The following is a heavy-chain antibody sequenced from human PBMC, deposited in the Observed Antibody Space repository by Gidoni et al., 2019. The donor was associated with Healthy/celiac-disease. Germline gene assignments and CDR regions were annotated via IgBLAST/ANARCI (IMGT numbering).Heavy chain of an antibody. CDR2: IYTSGST. CDR3: ARGNSGWYIRYNWFDP. J-gene: IGHJ5*02. Sequence: QVQLQESGPGLVKPSQTLSLTCTVSGGSISSGSYYWSWIRQPAGKGLEWIGRIYTSGSTNYNPSLKSRVTISVDTSKNQFSLKLSSVTAADTAVYYCARGNSGWYIRYNWFDPWGQGTLVTVSS. V-gene: IGHV4-61*02. CDR1: GGSISSGSYY. D-gene: IGHD6-19*01.